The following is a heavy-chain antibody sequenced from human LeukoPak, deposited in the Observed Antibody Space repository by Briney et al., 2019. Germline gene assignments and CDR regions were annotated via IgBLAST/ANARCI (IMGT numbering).Heavy chain of an antibody. CDR3: TSITPAGYLDY. CDR1: GFTFSNAW. Sequence: GGSLRLSCAASGFTFSNAWMSWVRQAPGKGLEWVGRIKSKTDGGTTDYAAPVKGRFTISRDDSKNTLYLHMNSLKTEDTAVYYCTSITPAGYLDYWGQGTLVTVSS. V-gene: IGHV3-15*01. CDR2: IKSKTDGGTT. D-gene: IGHD6-13*01. J-gene: IGHJ4*02.